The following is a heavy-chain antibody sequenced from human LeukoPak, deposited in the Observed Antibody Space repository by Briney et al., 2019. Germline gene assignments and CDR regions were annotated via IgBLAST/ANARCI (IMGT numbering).Heavy chain of an antibody. Sequence: GASVKLSCKSSGYTLTGYYMHWVRHARGQGLEWMGWINPNSGGTNYGGVTRTRDTSSSTAYMELSRLRSDDTAVYYCARSRPEIPYCSSTSCPGDWFDPWGQGTLDTVSS. J-gene: IGHJ5*02. CDR2: INPNSGGT. D-gene: IGHD2-2*01. V-gene: IGHV1-2*02. CDR1: GYTLTGYY. CDR3: ARSRPEIPYCSSTSCPGDWFDP.